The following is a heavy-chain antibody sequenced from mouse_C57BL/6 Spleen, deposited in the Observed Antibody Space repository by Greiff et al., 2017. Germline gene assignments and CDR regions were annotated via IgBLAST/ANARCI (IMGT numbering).Heavy chain of an antibody. CDR2: IYPGSGSI. J-gene: IGHJ1*03. V-gene: IGHV1-55*01. CDR3: TRRPYYGNYWYFDG. CDR1: GYTFTSYW. Sequence: QVQLQQPGAELVKPGASVKMSCKASGYTFTSYWITWVKQRPGQGLEWIGDIYPGSGSINYNEKFKNKATLTVDTSSSTAYMQLSSMTSEDSAVYYCTRRPYYGNYWYFDGWGTGTTVTVSS. D-gene: IGHD2-10*01.